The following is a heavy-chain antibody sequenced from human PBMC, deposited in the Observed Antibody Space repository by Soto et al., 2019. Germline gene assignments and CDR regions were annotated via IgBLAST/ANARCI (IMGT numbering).Heavy chain of an antibody. J-gene: IGHJ5*02. CDR2: ISGSGGST. D-gene: IGHD5-12*01. Sequence: PGGSLRLSCAASGFTFSSYAMSWVRQAPGKGLEWVSAISGSGGSTYYADSVKGRFTISRDNSKNTLYLQMNSLRAEDTAVYYCVRADTDPPRGYSGYDFSDPWGQGTLVTVSS. CDR1: GFTFSSYA. CDR3: VRADTDPPRGYSGYDFSDP. V-gene: IGHV3-23*01.